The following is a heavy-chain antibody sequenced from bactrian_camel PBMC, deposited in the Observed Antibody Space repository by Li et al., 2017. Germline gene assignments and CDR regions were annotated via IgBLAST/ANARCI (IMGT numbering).Heavy chain of an antibody. CDR1: GFTFSGYY. CDR2: ISSSGDSR. V-gene: IGHV3S1*01. D-gene: IGHD6*01. Sequence: HVQLVESGGGLVRPGGSLKVSCAGSGFTFSGYYMSWVRQAPGKGLEWVSAISSSGDSRYYAVSVKGRFTISRDNAKNTVYLQLNSLETEDVAMYYCAKRSYGGTWFDYWGQGTQVTVS. J-gene: IGHJ4*01. CDR3: AKRSYGGTWFDY.